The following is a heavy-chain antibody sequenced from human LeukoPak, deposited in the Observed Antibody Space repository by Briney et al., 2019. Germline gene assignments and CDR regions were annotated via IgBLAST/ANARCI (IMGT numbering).Heavy chain of an antibody. CDR2: INPDSGGT. D-gene: IGHD3-22*01. CDR1: GYTFIGYY. CDR3: ARRMAESYYDSSGYPSLGY. V-gene: IGHV1-2*02. Sequence: ASVKVSCKASGYTFIGYYMHWVRQAPGQGLERMGWINPDSGGTNYAQQFQGRVTMTRDTSISTAYMDLSRLTSDDTGVYYCARRMAESYYDSSGYPSLGYWGQGTLVTVSS. J-gene: IGHJ4*02.